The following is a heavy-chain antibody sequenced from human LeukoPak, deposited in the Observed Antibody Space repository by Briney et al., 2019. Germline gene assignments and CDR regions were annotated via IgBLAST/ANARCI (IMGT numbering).Heavy chain of an antibody. CDR1: GGSISSGGYY. CDR3: ARAPYYDFWSGYGIWSDP. V-gene: IGHV4-31*03. J-gene: IGHJ5*02. CDR2: IYYSGST. Sequence: SETLSLTCTVSGGSISSGGYYWSWIRQHPGKGLEWIGYIYYSGSTYYNPSLKSRVTISVDTSKNQFSLKLSSVTAADTAVYYCARAPYYDFWSGYGIWSDPWGQGTLVTVSS. D-gene: IGHD3-3*01.